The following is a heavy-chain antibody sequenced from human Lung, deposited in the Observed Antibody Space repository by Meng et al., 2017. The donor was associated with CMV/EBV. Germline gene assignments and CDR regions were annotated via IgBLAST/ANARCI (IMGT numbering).Heavy chain of an antibody. V-gene: IGHV3-11*06. CDR2: ISSSSSYT. Sequence: VQLVESGGGWGKPGGSLRLSGTGAGSGFIFSNLWINWVRQEPGKGLEWVSYISSSSSYTNYADSVKGRFTISRDNAKNSLYLQMNSLRAEDTAVYYCARRLGGYSYGYIFDYWGQGTLVTVSS. J-gene: IGHJ4*02. CDR3: ARRLGGYSYGYIFDY. CDR1: GFIFSNLW. D-gene: IGHD5-18*01.